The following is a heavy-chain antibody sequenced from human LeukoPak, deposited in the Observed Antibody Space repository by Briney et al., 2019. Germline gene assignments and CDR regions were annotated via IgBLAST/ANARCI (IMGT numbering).Heavy chain of an antibody. V-gene: IGHV3-15*07. D-gene: IGHD4-23*01. J-gene: IGHJ4*02. CDR1: GFTFTNAW. CDR2: IKSKTDGGTT. Sequence: GGSLRPSCAASGFTFTNAWMNWVRQAPGKGLEWVGRIKSKTDGGTTDYAAPVKGRFTISRDDSKNTLYLQMNSLKTEDTAVYYCTTDYGGNFFRDYWGQGTLVTVSS. CDR3: TTDYGGNFFRDY.